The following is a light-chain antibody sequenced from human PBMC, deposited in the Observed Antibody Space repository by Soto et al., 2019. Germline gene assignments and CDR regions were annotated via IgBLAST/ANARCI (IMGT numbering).Light chain of an antibody. CDR3: SSYTCSSTVV. CDR2: DVS. V-gene: IGLV2-14*01. CDR1: SSDVGRYNY. Sequence: QSVLTQPASVSGSPGQSITISCTGTSSDVGRYNYVSWCQQHPGKAPKLIIYDVSNRPSGVSNRFSGSKSGNTASLTISGLQAEDEADYYCSSYTCSSTVVFGGGTKLTVL. J-gene: IGLJ2*01.